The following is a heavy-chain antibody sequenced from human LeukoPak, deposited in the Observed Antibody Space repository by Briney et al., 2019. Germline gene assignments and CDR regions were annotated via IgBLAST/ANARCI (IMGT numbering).Heavy chain of an antibody. Sequence: SETLSLTCAVSGYSISSGYYWGWIRPPPGKGLEWIGNINHRGSPYYNPSLKSRVPISVDTSKNQFSLKVSSVTVADTAVYYCARAQRSYDSRGYLRPYAFDIWAQGTMVTVSS. V-gene: IGHV4-38-2*01. CDR3: ARAQRSYDSRGYLRPYAFDI. CDR2: INHRGSP. J-gene: IGHJ3*02. D-gene: IGHD3-22*01. CDR1: GYSISSGYY.